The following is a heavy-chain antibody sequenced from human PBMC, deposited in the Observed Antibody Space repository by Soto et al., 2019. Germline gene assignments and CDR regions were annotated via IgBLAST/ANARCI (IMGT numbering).Heavy chain of an antibody. CDR1: GGSISSGGYS. J-gene: IGHJ5*02. D-gene: IGHD4-17*01. Sequence: SETLSLTCAVSGGSISSGGYSWSLIRQPPGKGLEWIGYIYHSGSTYYNPSLKSRVTISVDRSKNQFSLKLSSVTAADTAVYYCARGRRPTLTTVVEWFDPWGQGTLVTVSS. CDR2: IYHSGST. CDR3: ARGRRPTLTTVVEWFDP. V-gene: IGHV4-30-2*01.